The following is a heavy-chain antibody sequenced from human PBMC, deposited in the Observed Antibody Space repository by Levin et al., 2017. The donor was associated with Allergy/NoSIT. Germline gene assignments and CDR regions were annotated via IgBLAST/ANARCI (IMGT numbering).Heavy chain of an antibody. Sequence: PGGSLRLSCAASGFTFSSYWMHWVRQAPGKGLVWVSRINSDGSSTSYADSVKGRFTISRDNAKNTLYLQMNSLRAEDTAVYYCARVVGPGSMALFSLGYWGQGTLVTVSS. V-gene: IGHV3-74*01. J-gene: IGHJ4*02. CDR3: ARVVGPGSMALFSLGY. CDR2: INSDGSST. D-gene: IGHD2-21*01. CDR1: GFTFSSYW.